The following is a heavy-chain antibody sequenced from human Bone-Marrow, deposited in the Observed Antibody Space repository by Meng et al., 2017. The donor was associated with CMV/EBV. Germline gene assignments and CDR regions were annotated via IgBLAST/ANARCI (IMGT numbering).Heavy chain of an antibody. J-gene: IGHJ5*02. V-gene: IGHV1-8*01. Sequence: ASVKVSCKASGYTFTNYDINWVRQAPGQGLEWMGWMNPNIGNTGYAQKFQGRVTMTRDTSISTAYMELSSLRSEDTAVYYCAGMWSLDNSNVNWFDPWGQGTLVTVSS. D-gene: IGHD2/OR15-2a*01. CDR3: AGMWSLDNSNVNWFDP. CDR1: GYTFTNYD. CDR2: MNPNIGNT.